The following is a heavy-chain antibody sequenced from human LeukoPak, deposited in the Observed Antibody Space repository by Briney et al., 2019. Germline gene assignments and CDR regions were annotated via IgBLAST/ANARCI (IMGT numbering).Heavy chain of an antibody. V-gene: IGHV3-7*03. CDR3: AKDQGSGSGSYSWGYFDC. CDR2: INQDGTEK. J-gene: IGHJ4*02. CDR1: GFTFTTYW. Sequence: GESLRLSCEASGFTFTTYWMTWVRQAPGKGLEGLANINQDGTEKYYVDSVKGRFTISRDNAKNSLYLQMNSLRAEDTAVYYCAKDQGSGSGSYSWGYFDCWGQGTLVTVSS. D-gene: IGHD3-10*01.